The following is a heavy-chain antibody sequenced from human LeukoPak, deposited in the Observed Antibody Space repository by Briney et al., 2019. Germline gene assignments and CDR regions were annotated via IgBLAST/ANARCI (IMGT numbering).Heavy chain of an antibody. CDR2: MSYDGSNE. J-gene: IGHJ3*02. D-gene: IGHD2-2*01. CDR1: GFTFSSYA. Sequence: PGGSLRLSCAASGFTFSSYAMHWVRQAPGKGLEWVAVMSYDGSNEYYADSVKGRFTISRDNSKNTLYLQMNSLRAEDTAVYYCARAPIVVVPAAIQGAFDIWGQGTMVTVSS. CDR3: ARAPIVVVPAAIQGAFDI. V-gene: IGHV3-30*04.